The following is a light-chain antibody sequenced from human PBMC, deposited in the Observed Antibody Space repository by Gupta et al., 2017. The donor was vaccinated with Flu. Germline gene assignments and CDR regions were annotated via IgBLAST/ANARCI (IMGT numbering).Light chain of an antibody. V-gene: IGKV3-20*01. Sequence: NVLTQYPGSLSLYAGERATLFCRASQSVSNNYLAWFQQKPGQAPRLLIDGASRRATGIPDRFSGSGSGTDFTLIISRLEPEDFAVYYCQGYHSSRTFGQGTKVEIK. J-gene: IGKJ1*01. CDR3: QGYHSSRT. CDR1: QSVSNNY. CDR2: GAS.